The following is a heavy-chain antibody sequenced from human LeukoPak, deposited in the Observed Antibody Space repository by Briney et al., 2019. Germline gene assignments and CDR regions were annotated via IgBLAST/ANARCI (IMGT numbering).Heavy chain of an antibody. CDR1: AYDIANYW. CDR2: AHPATSIL. CDR3: ARRKFYDTYLDP. V-gene: IGHV5-51*01. Sequence: GESLKISCKAPAYDIANYWIGWVLQTPARGLQWMGIAHPATSILHDGPSFQGQVTISFDRSLSTAYLQWTSLKASDSGMYFCARRKFYDTYLDPWGRGTLVTVSS. J-gene: IGHJ5*02. D-gene: IGHD2/OR15-2a*01.